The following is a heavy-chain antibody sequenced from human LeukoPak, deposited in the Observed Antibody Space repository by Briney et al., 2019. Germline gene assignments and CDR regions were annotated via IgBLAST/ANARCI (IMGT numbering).Heavy chain of an antibody. J-gene: IGHJ3*02. CDR3: AKGSREWELLDAFDI. Sequence: GGSLRLSCAASGFTYSSYGMTWVRQAPGKGPEWVSGISGSGSRTDYADSVKGRFTISRDNAKNTLYLQMNSLRAEDTAAYYCAKGSREWELLDAFDIWGQGTMVTVSS. V-gene: IGHV3-23*01. D-gene: IGHD1-26*01. CDR1: GFTYSSYG. CDR2: ISGSGSRT.